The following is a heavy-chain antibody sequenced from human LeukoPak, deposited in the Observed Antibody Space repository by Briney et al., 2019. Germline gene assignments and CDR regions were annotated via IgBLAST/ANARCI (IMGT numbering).Heavy chain of an antibody. V-gene: IGHV3-43*01. Sequence: GGSLRLSCAASGFTFDDYTMHWVRQAPGKGLEWVSLISWDGGSTYYADSVKGRFTISRDNSKNTLYLQMNSLRAEDTAVYYCANGGPLLGSGSYWGQGTLVTVSS. D-gene: IGHD3-10*01. CDR2: ISWDGGST. CDR1: GFTFDDYT. J-gene: IGHJ4*02. CDR3: ANGGPLLGSGSY.